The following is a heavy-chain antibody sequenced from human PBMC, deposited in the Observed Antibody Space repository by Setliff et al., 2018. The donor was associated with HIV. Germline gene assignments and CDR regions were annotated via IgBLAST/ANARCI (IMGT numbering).Heavy chain of an antibody. CDR3: AREAEQDYDVVTETLVEGAYTQF. D-gene: IGHD3-9*01. Sequence: PSETLSLTCTVSGASLNSGSYFWSWVRQPAGKGLEWIGRIYTSGDTNYNPSLKSRVTISMDTSKKQFSLKLRSVTAADTAVYYCAREAEQDYDVVTETLVEGAYTQFWGQGSLVTVSS. CDR1: GASLNSGSYF. V-gene: IGHV4-61*02. CDR2: IYTSGDT. J-gene: IGHJ1*01.